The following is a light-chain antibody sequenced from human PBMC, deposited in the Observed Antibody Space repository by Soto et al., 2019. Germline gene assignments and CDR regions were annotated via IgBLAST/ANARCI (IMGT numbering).Light chain of an antibody. J-gene: IGLJ1*01. CDR3: CSYAGTYNYV. Sequence: QSVLTQPPSVSGAPGQRVTISCTGSSSNIGAGYDVHWYQQLPGTAPKLVIYGNRNRPSGVPDRFSGSKSGTSASLAITGLQAEDEADYYCCSYAGTYNYVFGIGTKLTVL. V-gene: IGLV1-40*01. CDR2: GNR. CDR1: SSNIGAGYD.